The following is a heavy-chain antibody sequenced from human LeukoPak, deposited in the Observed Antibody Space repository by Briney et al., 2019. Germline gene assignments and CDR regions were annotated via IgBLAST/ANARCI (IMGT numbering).Heavy chain of an antibody. CDR2: IHYSGSA. J-gene: IGHJ5*02. Sequence: SETLSLTCTVSGGSVSSGSYYWSWIRQPPGRGLEWIAYIHYSGSAAYNPSLKSRVTISRDMSTNQFSLKMTSVTAADTAVYYCARNTYSSNWYWFDPWGQGTLVTVSS. V-gene: IGHV4-61*01. CDR3: ARNTYSSNWYWFDP. CDR1: GGSVSSGSYY. D-gene: IGHD6-13*01.